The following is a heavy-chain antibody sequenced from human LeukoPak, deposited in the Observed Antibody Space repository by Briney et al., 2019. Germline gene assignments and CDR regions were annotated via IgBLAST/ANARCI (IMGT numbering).Heavy chain of an antibody. CDR2: ISSSGNTI. CDR3: AKGTLAHYYDSSGYYHLSFDY. J-gene: IGHJ4*02. V-gene: IGHV3-48*03. CDR1: GFTFSSYE. D-gene: IGHD3-22*01. Sequence: GGSLRLSCAASGFTFSSYEMNWVRQAPGKGLEWVSYISSSGNTIYYADSVKGRFTISRDNAENSLHLQMDSLRAEDTAVYYCAKGTLAHYYDSSGYYHLSFDYWGQGTLVTVSS.